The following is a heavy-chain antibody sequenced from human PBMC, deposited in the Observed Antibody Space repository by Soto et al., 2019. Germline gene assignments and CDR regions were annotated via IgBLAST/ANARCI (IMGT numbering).Heavy chain of an antibody. CDR1: GGTFSSYA. CDR2: IIPIFGTA. Sequence: ASVKVSCKXSGGTFSSYAISWVRQAPGQGLEWMGGIIPIFGTANYAQKFQGRVTITADESTSTAYMELSSLRSEDTAVYYCAVDIGVVPAAIGDYYYGMDVWGQGTTVTVSS. D-gene: IGHD2-2*02. J-gene: IGHJ6*02. CDR3: AVDIGVVPAAIGDYYYGMDV. V-gene: IGHV1-69*13.